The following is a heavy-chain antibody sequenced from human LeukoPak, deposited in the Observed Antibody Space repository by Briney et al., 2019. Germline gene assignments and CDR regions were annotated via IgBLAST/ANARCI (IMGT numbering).Heavy chain of an antibody. Sequence: GGSLRLSCAASGFNFDDYGMSWVRQAPGKGLEWVSGINWNGRAIGYADSVKGRFTISRDNAKSSLYLEMSTLRAEDTALYYCARDGRRYYGSGSYFLDWIDPWGQGTPVIVSS. CDR3: ARDGRRYYGSGSYFLDWIDP. J-gene: IGHJ5*02. V-gene: IGHV3-20*04. CDR2: INWNGRAI. CDR1: GFNFDDYG. D-gene: IGHD3-10*01.